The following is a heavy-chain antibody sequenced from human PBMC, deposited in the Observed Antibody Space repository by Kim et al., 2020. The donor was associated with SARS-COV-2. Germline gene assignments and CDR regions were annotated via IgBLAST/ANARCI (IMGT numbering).Heavy chain of an antibody. V-gene: IGHV4-31*03. Sequence: SETLSLTCTVSGGSISSGGYYWSWIRQHPGKGLEWIGYIYYSGSTYYNPSLKSRVTISVDTSKNQFSLKLSSVTAADTAMYYCARAVITMIVVVNAFDYWGQGTLVTVSS. CDR1: GGSISSGGYY. CDR3: ARAVITMIVVVNAFDY. CDR2: IYYSGST. D-gene: IGHD3-22*01. J-gene: IGHJ4*02.